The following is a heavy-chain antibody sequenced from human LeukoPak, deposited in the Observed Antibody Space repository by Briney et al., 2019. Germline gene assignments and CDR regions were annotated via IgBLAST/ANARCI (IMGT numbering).Heavy chain of an antibody. V-gene: IGHV3-30*02. CDR3: AKGGQFKWLFNFDY. J-gene: IGHJ4*02. CDR1: GFTFSSYG. Sequence: GGSLRLSCAASGFTFSSYGMHWVRQAPGKGLEWVAFIRYDGSNKYYADSVKGRFTISRDNSKNTLYLQMNSLRAEDTAVYYCAKGGQFKWLFNFDYWGQGTLVTVSS. CDR2: IRYDGSNK. D-gene: IGHD6-19*01.